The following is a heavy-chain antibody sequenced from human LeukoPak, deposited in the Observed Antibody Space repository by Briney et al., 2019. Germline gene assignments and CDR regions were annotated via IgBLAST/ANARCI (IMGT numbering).Heavy chain of an antibody. J-gene: IGHJ6*03. CDR3: ARESRHSYGYFPYYYYYMDV. V-gene: IGHV3-74*01. CDR1: GFTLSSYW. D-gene: IGHD5-18*01. CDR2: FYSDGSRT. Sequence: GGSLRLSCAGSGFTLSSYWMHWVRQAPGKGLVWVSRFYSDGSRTNYADSVKGRFTISGDNAKNTLYLQMNSLRAEDTAVYYCARESRHSYGYFPYYYYYMDVWGKGTTVTNSS.